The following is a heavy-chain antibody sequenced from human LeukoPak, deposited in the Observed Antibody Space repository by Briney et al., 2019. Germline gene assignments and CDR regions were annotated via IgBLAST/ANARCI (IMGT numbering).Heavy chain of an antibody. CDR3: ARDRYCSGGSCYLGWFDP. CDR2: INHSGST. J-gene: IGHJ5*02. D-gene: IGHD2-15*01. CDR1: GGSFSGYY. Sequence: SETLSLTCAVYGGSFSGYYWSWIRQPPGKGLEWTGEINHSGSTNYNPSLKSRVTISVDASKNLFALKLSSVTAADTAVYYCARDRYCSGGSCYLGWFDPWGQGTLVTVSS. V-gene: IGHV4-34*01.